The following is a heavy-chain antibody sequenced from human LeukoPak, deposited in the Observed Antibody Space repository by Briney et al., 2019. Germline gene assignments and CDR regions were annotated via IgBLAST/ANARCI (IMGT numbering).Heavy chain of an antibody. CDR1: GGSFSGYY. Sequence: SETLSLTCAVYGGSFSGYYWSWIRQPPGKGLEWIGEINHSGSTNYNPSLKSRGTISVDTSKNQFSLKLSSVTAADTAVYYCARDHPPSYGMDVWGQGTTVTVSS. J-gene: IGHJ6*02. V-gene: IGHV4-34*01. CDR3: ARDHPPSYGMDV. CDR2: INHSGST.